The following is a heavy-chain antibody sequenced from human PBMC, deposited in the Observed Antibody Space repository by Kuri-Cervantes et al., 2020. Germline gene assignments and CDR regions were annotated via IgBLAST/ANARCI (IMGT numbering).Heavy chain of an antibody. CDR1: GGSISSSSYY. D-gene: IGHD1-26*01. Sequence: GSLRLSCTVSGGSISSSSYYWGWIRQPPGKGLEWIGYIYYSGSTNYNPSLKSRVTISVDTSKNQFSLKLSSVTAADTAVYYCARDMRELGIYWGQGTLVTVSS. V-gene: IGHV4-61*05. J-gene: IGHJ4*02. CDR3: ARDMRELGIY. CDR2: IYYSGST.